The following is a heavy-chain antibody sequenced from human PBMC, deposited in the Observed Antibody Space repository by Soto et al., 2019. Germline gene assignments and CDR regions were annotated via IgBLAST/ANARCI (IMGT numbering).Heavy chain of an antibody. CDR3: AKDGVSGYGPYYFDY. D-gene: IGHD5-12*01. V-gene: IGHV3-30*18. J-gene: IGHJ4*02. Sequence: GGSLRLSCAASGLTFSDVWMTWVRQAPGKGLEWVAVISYDGSNKYYADSVKGRFTISRDNSKNTLYLQMNSLRAEDTAVYYCAKDGVSGYGPYYFDYWGQGTLVTVSS. CDR2: ISYDGSNK. CDR1: GLTFSDVW.